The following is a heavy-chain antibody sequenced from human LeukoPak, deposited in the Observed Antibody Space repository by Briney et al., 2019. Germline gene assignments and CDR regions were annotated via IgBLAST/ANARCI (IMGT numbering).Heavy chain of an antibody. V-gene: IGHV4-61*02. Sequence: SETLSLTCTVSGGSLRSGSENWSWIRQPAGKGPEWIGRINMRGETNYNPSLKSRLTISKDTSKNQFSLKLTSVTAADTAVYYCAKVGGVGAKGDFDYWGQGTLVTVSS. CDR3: AKVGGVGAKGDFDY. D-gene: IGHD1-26*01. CDR1: GGSLRSGSEN. J-gene: IGHJ4*02. CDR2: INMRGET.